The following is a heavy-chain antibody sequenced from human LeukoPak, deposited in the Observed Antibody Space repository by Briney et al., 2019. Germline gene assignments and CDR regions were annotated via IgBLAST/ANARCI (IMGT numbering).Heavy chain of an antibody. Sequence: GGSLRLSCAASGFTFSNYWMSWVRQAPGKGLEWVANIQQDGSEIYYVDSVKGRFTISRDNAKNALNLQMNSLRAEDTAVYYCARDKVVGATYFDYWGQGTLVTVSS. D-gene: IGHD1-26*01. V-gene: IGHV3-7*01. CDR2: IQQDGSEI. J-gene: IGHJ4*02. CDR1: GFTFSNYW. CDR3: ARDKVVGATYFDY.